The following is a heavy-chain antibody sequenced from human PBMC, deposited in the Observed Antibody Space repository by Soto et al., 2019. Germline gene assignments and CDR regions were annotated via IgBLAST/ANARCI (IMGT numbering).Heavy chain of an antibody. CDR3: ARDNYYDPSGYYHYYFDY. Sequence: QVQLVQSGAEVKKPGSSVKVSCKASGGTLSSYAISWVRQAPGQGLEWMGGIIPIFGTENYAQKFQGRVTITADKSTNTAYMELSSLRSEDTAVYYCARDNYYDPSGYYHYYFDYWGQGTLVTVSS. D-gene: IGHD3-22*01. V-gene: IGHV1-69*06. CDR2: IIPIFGTE. J-gene: IGHJ4*02. CDR1: GGTLSSYA.